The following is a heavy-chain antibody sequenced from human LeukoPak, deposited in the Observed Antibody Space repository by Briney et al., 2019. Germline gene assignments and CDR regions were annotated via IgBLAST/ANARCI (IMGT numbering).Heavy chain of an antibody. Sequence: PGGSLRLSCAASGFIFSSYAMSWVRQAPGKGLEWVSGLTGRTGSTYSADSVRGRFTISRDNSENTLYLQMNSLRAEDTAVYYCARDAHYYGSGSYSNPTYFDHWGQGALVTVSS. CDR1: GFIFSSYA. D-gene: IGHD3-10*01. J-gene: IGHJ4*02. CDR3: ARDAHYYGSGSYSNPTYFDH. CDR2: LTGRTGST. V-gene: IGHV3-23*01.